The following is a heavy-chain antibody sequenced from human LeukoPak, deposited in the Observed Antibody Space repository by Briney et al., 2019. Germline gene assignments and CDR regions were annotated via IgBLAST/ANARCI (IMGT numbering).Heavy chain of an antibody. V-gene: IGHV4-34*01. Sequence: SETLSLTCAVYGGSFSGYYWSWIRQPPGKGLEWIGEINHSGSTNYNPSLKSRVTISVDTSKNQFSLKLSSVTAEDRAVYYCARDLYGDWGGGDYWGQGTLVTVSS. CDR2: INHSGST. J-gene: IGHJ4*02. CDR1: GGSFSGYY. D-gene: IGHD4-17*01. CDR3: ARDLYGDWGGGDY.